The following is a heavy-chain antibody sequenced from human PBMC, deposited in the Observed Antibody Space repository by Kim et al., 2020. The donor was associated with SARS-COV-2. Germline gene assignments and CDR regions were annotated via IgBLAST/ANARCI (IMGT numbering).Heavy chain of an antibody. CDR1: GGSISSSSYY. V-gene: IGHV4-39*01. D-gene: IGHD6-19*01. CDR2: IYSSGRT. J-gene: IGHJ2*01. Sequence: SETLSLTCTVSGGSISSSSYYWGWIRQPPGKGLEWIGSIYSSGRTFYNPSLESRVTISIDTSKNQFSLKLNSVTAADTAVYYCARRILVAGTPHWYFDL. CDR3: ARRILVAGTPHWYFDL.